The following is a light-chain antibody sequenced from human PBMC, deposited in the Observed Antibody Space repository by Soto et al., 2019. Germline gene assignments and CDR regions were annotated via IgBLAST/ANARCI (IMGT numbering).Light chain of an antibody. CDR1: QSVSSSY. Sequence: EIVLTQSPGTLSLSPWERATLSCRASQSVSSSYLAWYQQKPGQAPRLLIYGASSRATGIPDRFSGSGSGTDFTLTISRLEPEDFAVYYCQQYGSSKITFGQGTRLEIK. J-gene: IGKJ5*01. CDR3: QQYGSSKIT. V-gene: IGKV3-20*01. CDR2: GAS.